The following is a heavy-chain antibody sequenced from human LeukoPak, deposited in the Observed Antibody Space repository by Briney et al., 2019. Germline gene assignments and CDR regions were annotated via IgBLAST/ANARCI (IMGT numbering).Heavy chain of an antibody. Sequence: GGSLRLSCAASGFTVSSNYMSWVRQAPGKGLEWVSVIYSGGSTYYADSVKGRFTISRENAKNTLYLQMNSLRAEDTAVYYCAREGGWGVRAFDIWGQGTMVTVSS. D-gene: IGHD6-19*01. CDR2: IYSGGST. CDR1: GFTVSSNY. CDR3: AREGGWGVRAFDI. J-gene: IGHJ3*02. V-gene: IGHV3-66*01.